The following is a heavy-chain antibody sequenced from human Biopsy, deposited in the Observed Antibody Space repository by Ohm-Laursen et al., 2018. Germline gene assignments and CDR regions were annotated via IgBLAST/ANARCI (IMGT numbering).Heavy chain of an antibody. Sequence: SETLSLTCAVSGDSISNDYWSWIRRSAGQGLEWIGRIYTSGSTNFNPSLKSRVTMSIDTSKNQFPLRLSSVTAADTAVYYCARAAFGPFDSWGQGALVTVSS. J-gene: IGHJ4*02. CDR1: GDSISNDY. V-gene: IGHV4-4*07. CDR3: ARAAFGPFDS. CDR2: IYTSGST. D-gene: IGHD3-16*01.